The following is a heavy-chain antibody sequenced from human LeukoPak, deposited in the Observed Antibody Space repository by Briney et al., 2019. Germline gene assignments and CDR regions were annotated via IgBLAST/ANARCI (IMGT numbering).Heavy chain of an antibody. V-gene: IGHV1-18*01. CDR3: ARDNSGSYSHSFDY. CDR2: ISAYNGNT. CDR1: GYTFTSYG. Sequence: GATVTVSCKASGYTFTSYGISWVRRAPGQGLEWMGWISAYNGNTNYAQKLQGRVTMTTDTSTSTAYMELRSLRFDDTAVYYCARDNSGSYSHSFDYWGQGTLVTVSS. J-gene: IGHJ4*02. D-gene: IGHD1-26*01.